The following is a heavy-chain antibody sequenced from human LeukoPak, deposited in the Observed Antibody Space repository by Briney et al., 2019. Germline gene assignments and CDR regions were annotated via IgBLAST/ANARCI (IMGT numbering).Heavy chain of an antibody. CDR1: GFTLSSYA. Sequence: GGSLRLSCAASGFTLSSYAMSWVRQAPGKGLEWVSSISVSGGSTYYADSVKGRFTISRDNSKNTLHLQMNSLRAEDTALYYCARTPGQQLADDWGQGTLVTVSS. CDR3: ARTPGQQLADD. J-gene: IGHJ4*02. V-gene: IGHV3-23*01. CDR2: ISVSGGST. D-gene: IGHD6-13*01.